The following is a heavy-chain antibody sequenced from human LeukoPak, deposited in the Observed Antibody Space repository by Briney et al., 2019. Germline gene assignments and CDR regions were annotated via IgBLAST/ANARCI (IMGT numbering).Heavy chain of an antibody. Sequence: SETLSLTCTVSGGSISNYYWSWVRQPPGKGLEWIGYIYYSGSTYYNPSLRSRVTISVDTSKNQFSLNLNSVTAADTAVYYCARALSGTYGLFQHWGQGTLVTVSS. D-gene: IGHD1-26*01. J-gene: IGHJ1*01. CDR2: IYYSGST. CDR1: GGSISNYY. CDR3: ARALSGTYGLFQH. V-gene: IGHV4-59*01.